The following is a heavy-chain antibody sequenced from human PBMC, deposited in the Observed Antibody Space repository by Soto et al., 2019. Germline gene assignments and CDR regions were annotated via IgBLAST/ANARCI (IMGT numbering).Heavy chain of an antibody. D-gene: IGHD3-22*01. CDR1: GGTFSSYA. Sequence: ASVKVSCKASGGTFSSYAISWVRQAPGQGLEWMGGIIPIFGTANYAQKFQGRVTITADESTSTAYMELSSLRSEDTAVYHCARGHYYDSSGYRYYYYMDVWGKGTTVTVSS. J-gene: IGHJ6*03. V-gene: IGHV1-69*13. CDR3: ARGHYYDSSGYRYYYYMDV. CDR2: IIPIFGTA.